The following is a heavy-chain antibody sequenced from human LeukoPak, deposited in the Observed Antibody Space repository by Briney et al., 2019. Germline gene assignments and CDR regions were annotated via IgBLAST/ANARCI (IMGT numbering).Heavy chain of an antibody. CDR2: IYTSGST. CDR1: GGSISSGSYY. Sequence: SETLSPTCTVSGGSISSGSYYWSWIRQPAGKGLEWIGRIYTSGSTNYNPSLKSGVTISGDTSKDQFSLRLSSGTAADTAVYYCAREVSYDSWSGWNFDCGGQGTLVTVSS. CDR3: AREVSYDSWSGWNFDC. V-gene: IGHV4-61*02. D-gene: IGHD3-3*01. J-gene: IGHJ4*02.